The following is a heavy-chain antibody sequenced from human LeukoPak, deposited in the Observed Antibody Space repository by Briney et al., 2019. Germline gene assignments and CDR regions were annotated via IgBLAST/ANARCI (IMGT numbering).Heavy chain of an antibody. Sequence: NTSETLSLTCAVYGGSFSGYYWSWIRQPAGKGLEWIGRIYTSGSTNYNPSLKSRVTISVDTSKNQFSLKLSSVTAADTAVYYCASSLVGDSSGYPLDYWGQGTLVTASS. J-gene: IGHJ4*02. D-gene: IGHD3-22*01. CDR1: GGSFSGYY. CDR3: ASSLVGDSSGYPLDY. V-gene: IGHV4-59*10. CDR2: IYTSGST.